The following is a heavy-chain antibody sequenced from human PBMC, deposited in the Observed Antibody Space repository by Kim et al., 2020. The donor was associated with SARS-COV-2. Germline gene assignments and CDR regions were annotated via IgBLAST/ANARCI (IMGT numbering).Heavy chain of an antibody. D-gene: IGHD3-10*01. J-gene: IGHJ6*02. CDR3: ARTYGSGSYYHYYYGMDV. V-gene: IGHV3-66*01. Sequence: KGEFTTSRDTSKNTLYLQMNSLRAEDTAVYYCARTYGSGSYYHYYYGMDVWGQGTTVTVSS.